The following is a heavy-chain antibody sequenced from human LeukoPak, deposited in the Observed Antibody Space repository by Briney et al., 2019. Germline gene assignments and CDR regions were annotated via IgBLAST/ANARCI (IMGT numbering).Heavy chain of an antibody. CDR3: ARGGSRLPHFDS. V-gene: IGHV4-59*01. CDR2: VYYSGST. CDR1: GGSISTYF. D-gene: IGHD3-16*01. Sequence: SETLSLTCTVSGGSISTYFWSWIRQPPGKGLEWIGYVYYSGSTNYNPSLKSRVSISVDTSENQFSLKLTSVTAADTAMYYCARGGSRLPHFDSWGQGTLVTVSS. J-gene: IGHJ4*02.